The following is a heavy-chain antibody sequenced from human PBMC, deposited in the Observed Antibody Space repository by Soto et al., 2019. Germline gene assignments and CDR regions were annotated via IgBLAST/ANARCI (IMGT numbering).Heavy chain of an antibody. J-gene: IGHJ5*02. D-gene: IGHD3-10*01. V-gene: IGHV4-34*01. CDR2: INHSGST. CDR1: GGSFSGYY. Sequence: SETLSLTCAVYGGSFSGYYWSWIRQPPGKGLEWIGEINHSGSTNYNPSLKSRVTISVDTSKNQFSLKLSSVTAADTAVYYCARAWVRGRRNWFDPWGQGTLVTVS. CDR3: ARAWVRGRRNWFDP.